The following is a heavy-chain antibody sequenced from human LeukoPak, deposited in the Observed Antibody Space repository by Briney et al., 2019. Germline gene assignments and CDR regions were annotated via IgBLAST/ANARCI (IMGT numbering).Heavy chain of an antibody. CDR2: ISSRSSYI. CDR3: ARGLRFDSSGYYW. CDR1: GFTLSSYE. Sequence: GGSLRLSCAASGFTLSSYEMNWVRQAPGKGLEWVSSISSRSSYIYYADSVKGRFTISRDNAKNSLYLQMNSLRAEDTAVYYCARGLRFDSSGYYWWGQGTLVTVSS. J-gene: IGHJ4*02. D-gene: IGHD3-22*01. V-gene: IGHV3-21*01.